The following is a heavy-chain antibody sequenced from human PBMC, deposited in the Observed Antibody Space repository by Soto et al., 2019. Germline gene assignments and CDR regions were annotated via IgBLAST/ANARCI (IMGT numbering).Heavy chain of an antibody. J-gene: IGHJ4*02. V-gene: IGHV4-39*01. CDR2: NYYSGIT. CDR3: ARNYDSSGYMGY. D-gene: IGHD3-22*01. CDR1: GGSISSGGYY. Sequence: SETLSLTCTVSGGSISSGGYYWTWIRQHPGKGLEWIGYNYYSGITYYNPSLKSRVTISVDTSKNQFSLKLSSVTAADTAVYYCARNYDSSGYMGYWGQGTLVTVSS.